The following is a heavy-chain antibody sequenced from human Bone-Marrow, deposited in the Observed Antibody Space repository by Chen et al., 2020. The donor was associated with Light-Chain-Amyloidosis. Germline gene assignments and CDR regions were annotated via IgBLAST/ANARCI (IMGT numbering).Heavy chain of an antibody. Sequence: QVQLVQSGAEVKKPGASVKVSCKASGYTFTSDGISWVRQAPGQGLEWMGWISTYNGNTNYAQNLQGRVTMTTDTSTSTAYMELRSLRYDDTAVYYCARDPGYSSSWSPGSFWGQGTLVTVSS. CDR2: ISTYNGNT. D-gene: IGHD6-13*01. CDR1: GYTFTSDG. J-gene: IGHJ4*02. V-gene: IGHV1-18*01. CDR3: ARDPGYSSSWSPGSF.